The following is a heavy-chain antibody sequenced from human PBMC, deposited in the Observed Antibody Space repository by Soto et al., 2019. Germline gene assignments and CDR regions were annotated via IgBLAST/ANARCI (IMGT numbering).Heavy chain of an antibody. D-gene: IGHD3-22*01. V-gene: IGHV3-30*18. CDR2: ISYDGSNK. CDR1: GFTFSSYG. J-gene: IGHJ4*02. Sequence: QVQLVESGGGVVQPGRSLRLSCAASGFTFSSYGMHWVRQAPGKGLEWVAVISYDGSNKYYADSVKGRFTISRDNSKNTLYLQMNSLRAEDTAVYYCAKDYYDSSGYYVGDDYWGQGTLVTVSS. CDR3: AKDYYDSSGYYVGDDY.